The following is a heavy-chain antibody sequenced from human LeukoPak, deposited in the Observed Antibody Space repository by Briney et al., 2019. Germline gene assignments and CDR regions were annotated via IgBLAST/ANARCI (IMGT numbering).Heavy chain of an antibody. CDR2: IYSGGST. Sequence: TGGSLRLSCAASGFTVSSNYMSWVRQAPGKGLEWVSVIYSGGSTYYADSVKGRFTISRDNSKNTLYLQMNSLRAEDTAVYYCARDIAAAGTGGYRGQGTLVTVSS. CDR1: GFTVSSNY. J-gene: IGHJ4*02. D-gene: IGHD6-13*01. CDR3: ARDIAAAGTGGY. V-gene: IGHV3-53*01.